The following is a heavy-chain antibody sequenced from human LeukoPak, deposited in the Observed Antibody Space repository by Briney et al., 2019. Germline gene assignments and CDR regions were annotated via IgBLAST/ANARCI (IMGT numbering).Heavy chain of an antibody. CDR1: GFTFSSYG. CDR2: IRYDGSNK. V-gene: IGHV3-30*02. J-gene: IGHJ4*02. Sequence: GGSLRLSCAASGFTFSSYGMHWVCQAPGKGLEWVAFIRYDGSNKYYADSVKGRFTISRDNSKNTLYLQMNSLRAEDTAVYYCTKMAGYYDFWSGYYGDFWGQGTLVTVSS. CDR3: TKMAGYYDFWSGYYGDF. D-gene: IGHD3-3*01.